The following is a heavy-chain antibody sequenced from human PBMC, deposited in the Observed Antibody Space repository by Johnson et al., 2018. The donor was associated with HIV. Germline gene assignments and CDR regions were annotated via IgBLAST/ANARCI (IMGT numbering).Heavy chain of an antibody. Sequence: QVQLVESGGGVVQRGGSLRLACAASGFIFSSYGMHWVRQAPGTALEWVAFIRFDGSNKFYADSVQGRFTLSRDNSKNTLYLQMNSLKADDTAIYYCAKDEEGYSSAWSAGTAFDIWGQGTMVTVSS. CDR1: GFIFSSYG. V-gene: IGHV3-30*02. J-gene: IGHJ3*02. CDR2: IRFDGSNK. D-gene: IGHD6-13*01. CDR3: AKDEEGYSSAWSAGTAFDI.